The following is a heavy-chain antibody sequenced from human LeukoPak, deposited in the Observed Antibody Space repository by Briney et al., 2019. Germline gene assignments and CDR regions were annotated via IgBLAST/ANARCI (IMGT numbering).Heavy chain of an antibody. D-gene: IGHD6-13*01. CDR2: ISWDGGST. CDR1: GFTLDDYA. CDR3: AKDVEAAAGSEYDY. V-gene: IGHV3-43D*04. Sequence: GGSLRLSCAASGFTLDDYAMHWVRQAPGKGLEWVSLISWDGGSTYYADSVKGRFTISRDNSKNSLYLQMNSLRAEDTALYYCAKDVEAAAGSEYDYWGQGTLVTVSS. J-gene: IGHJ4*02.